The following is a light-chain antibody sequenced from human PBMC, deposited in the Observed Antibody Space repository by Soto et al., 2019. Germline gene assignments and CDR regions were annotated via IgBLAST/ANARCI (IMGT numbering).Light chain of an antibody. CDR2: EVS. V-gene: IGLV2-14*01. CDR1: SSDVGGYNY. J-gene: IGLJ1*01. CDR3: RSYTRSSPRV. Sequence: QSALTQPASVSGSPGQSITISCTGTSSDVGGYNYVSWYQQHPGKAPKLMIYEVSNRPSGGSNRFSGSKSGNTASLTISGLHAGDEADYYCRSYTRSSPRVVGTGTKVTV.